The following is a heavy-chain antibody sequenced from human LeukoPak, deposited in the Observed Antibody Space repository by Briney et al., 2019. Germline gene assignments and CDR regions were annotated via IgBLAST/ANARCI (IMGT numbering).Heavy chain of an antibody. V-gene: IGHV3-23*01. CDR2: ISGSGGTT. CDR1: GFTFSSYA. J-gene: IGHJ4*02. Sequence: PGGSLRLSCVASGFTFSSYAMSWVRQAPGKGLEWVSAISGSGGTTKYADCVKGRFTISRDNSKNTLYLQMNSLRAEDTAVYYCAKSPTRYCSDSSGRLDYWGQGTLVTVSS. CDR3: AKSPTRYCSDSSGRLDY. D-gene: IGHD3-22*01.